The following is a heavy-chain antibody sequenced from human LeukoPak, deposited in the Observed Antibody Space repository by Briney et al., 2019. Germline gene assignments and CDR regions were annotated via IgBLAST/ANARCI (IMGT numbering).Heavy chain of an antibody. J-gene: IGHJ4*02. Sequence: PGRSLRLSCAASGFTFSSYGMEWVRQAPGKGLEWVGFILYDGSNKYYADSVKGPFTISRDNSKNTLYLQMNRLRAEDTAVSSRAKDRTTVATGATDYWGQGTLVTVSS. CDR3: AKDRTTVATGATDY. D-gene: IGHD4-17*01. V-gene: IGHV3-30*02. CDR1: GFTFSSYG. CDR2: ILYDGSNK.